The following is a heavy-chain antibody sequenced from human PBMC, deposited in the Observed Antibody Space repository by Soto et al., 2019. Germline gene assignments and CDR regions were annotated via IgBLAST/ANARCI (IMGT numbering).Heavy chain of an antibody. Sequence: ASVKVSCKASGGTFSSYAISWVRQAPGQGLEWMGGIIPIFGTANYAQKFQGRVTITADESTSTAYMELSSLRSEDTAVYYCARERITMVRGVIITDYWGQGTLVTVSS. CDR2: IIPIFGTA. CDR1: GGTFSSYA. J-gene: IGHJ4*02. V-gene: IGHV1-69*13. D-gene: IGHD3-10*01. CDR3: ARERITMVRGVIITDY.